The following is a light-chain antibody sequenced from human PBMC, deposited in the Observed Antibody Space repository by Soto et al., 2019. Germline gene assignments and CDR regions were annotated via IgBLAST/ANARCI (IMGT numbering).Light chain of an antibody. CDR2: EVT. V-gene: IGLV2-8*01. J-gene: IGLJ2*01. CDR1: SSDIGASNS. CDR3: GSKAGINKHVV. Sequence: QSALTQPRSASGSPGQSVTISCAGSSSDIGASNSVSWYQQHPGKAPKLLISEVTKRPSGVPDRFSGSKSGNTASLTVSGLQPDDEADYYCGSKAGINKHVVFGGGTKLTV.